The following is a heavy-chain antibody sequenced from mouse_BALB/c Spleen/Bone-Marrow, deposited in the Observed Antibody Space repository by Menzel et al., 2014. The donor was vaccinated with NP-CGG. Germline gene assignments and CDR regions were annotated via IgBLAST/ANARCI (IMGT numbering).Heavy chain of an antibody. J-gene: IGHJ3*01. CDR2: ISGGGSYT. D-gene: IGHD2-4*01. Sequence: EVKLVESGGGLVKSGGSLKLSCAASGFSFNSYGMSWVRQSPEKRLEWVAIISGGGSYTFYTDSVKGRFTISRDNAKNILYLQLSSLRSEDTALYYCARHAYYDQTEVSFVYWGQRTLVTVSA. V-gene: IGHV5-9-2*01. CDR3: ARHAYYDQTEVSFVY. CDR1: GFSFNSYG.